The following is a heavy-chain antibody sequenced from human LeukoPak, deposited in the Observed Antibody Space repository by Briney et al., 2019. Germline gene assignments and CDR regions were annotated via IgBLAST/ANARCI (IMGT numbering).Heavy chain of an antibody. V-gene: IGHV3-9*01. CDR3: ARGTTQLSAAGPNDAFDI. J-gene: IGHJ3*02. CDR2: ISWNSGSI. CDR1: GFTFDDYA. D-gene: IGHD6-13*01. Sequence: GGSLRLSCAASGFTFDDYAMHWVRQAPGKGLEWVSGISWNSGSIGYADSVKGRYTISRDNAKNSLYLQMNSLRAEDTAVYYCARGTTQLSAAGPNDAFDIWGQGTMVTVSS.